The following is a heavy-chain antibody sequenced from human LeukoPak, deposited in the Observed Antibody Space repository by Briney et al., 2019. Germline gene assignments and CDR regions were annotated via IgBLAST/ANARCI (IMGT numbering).Heavy chain of an antibody. CDR1: GYTFTSYY. V-gene: IGHV1-46*01. CDR3: ASSVDTAMAFDY. D-gene: IGHD5-18*01. J-gene: IGHJ4*02. CDR2: INPSGGST. Sequence: ASVKVSCKASGYTFTSYYMHWVRQARGQGLEWMGIINPSGGSTSYAQKFQGRVTMTRDMSTSTVYMELSSLRSEDTAVYYCASSVDTAMAFDYWGQGTLVTVSS.